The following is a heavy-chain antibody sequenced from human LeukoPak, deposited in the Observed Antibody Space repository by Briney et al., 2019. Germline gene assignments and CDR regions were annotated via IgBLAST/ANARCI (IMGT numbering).Heavy chain of an antibody. J-gene: IGHJ4*02. D-gene: IGHD3-10*01. CDR2: ITYDGDTR. Sequence: GGSLRLSCAASGFTFSSCGMHWVRQAPGKGLEWVAVITYDGDTRYFEDSVKGRFTISRDTSKSTLYLQMNSLGAEDTAVYYCVKEHGSGSYRTADYWGQGTVVTVSS. V-gene: IGHV3-30*18. CDR1: GFTFSSCG. CDR3: VKEHGSGSYRTADY.